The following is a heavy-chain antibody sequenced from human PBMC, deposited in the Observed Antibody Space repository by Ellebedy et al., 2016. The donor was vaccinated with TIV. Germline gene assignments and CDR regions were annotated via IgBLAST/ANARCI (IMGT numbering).Heavy chain of an antibody. V-gene: IGHV5-51*01. CDR2: IYPADSDT. CDR1: GYSFTRYW. CDR3: ARPSLYSGSSRYGMDV. Sequence: KVSCXASGYSFTRYWLGWVLQMPGKGLEWMGIIYPADSDTRYSPSFQGQVTISADRSISTAYLLWSSRKASDTAIYYCARPSLYSGSSRYGMDVWGQGTTVTVSS. D-gene: IGHD6-6*01. J-gene: IGHJ6*02.